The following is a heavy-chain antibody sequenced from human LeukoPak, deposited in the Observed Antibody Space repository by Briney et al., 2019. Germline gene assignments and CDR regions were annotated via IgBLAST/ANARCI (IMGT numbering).Heavy chain of an antibody. CDR3: ARSRLRLGELSN. CDR2: IYYSGST. D-gene: IGHD3-16*02. J-gene: IGHJ4*02. V-gene: IGHV4-59*01. CDR1: GGSISSYY. Sequence: PSETLSLTCTVSGGSISSYYWSWIRQPPGKGLEWIGYIYYSGSTNYNPSLKSRVTISVDTSKNQFSLKLSSVTAADTAVYYCARSRLRLGELSNWGQGTLVTVSS.